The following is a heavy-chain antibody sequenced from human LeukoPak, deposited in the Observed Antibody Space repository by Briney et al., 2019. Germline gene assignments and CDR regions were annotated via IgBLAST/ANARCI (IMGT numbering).Heavy chain of an antibody. CDR1: GFTFSSYA. V-gene: IGHV3-30-3*01. D-gene: IGHD6-6*01. CDR2: ISYDGSNK. Sequence: GGSLRLSCAASGFTFSSYAMHWVRQAPGKGLEWVAVISYDGSNKYYADSVKGRFTISRDNSKNTLYLQMNSLRAEDTAVYYCARTSRASPGWRPRLKNAFDLWGLGTLVTVSS. J-gene: IGHJ3*01. CDR3: ARTSRASPGWRPRLKNAFDL.